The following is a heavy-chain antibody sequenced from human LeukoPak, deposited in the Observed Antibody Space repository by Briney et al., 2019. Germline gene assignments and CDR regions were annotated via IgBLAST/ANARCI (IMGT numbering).Heavy chain of an antibody. CDR3: TKAPLRSCSGAFCYPFDY. V-gene: IGHV3-23*01. D-gene: IGHD2-8*02. CDR1: GFSFTTYW. CDR2: TVGGRPDT. Sequence: PGGSLRLSCAASGFSFTTYWMGWVRQAPGKGLEWVAATVGGRPDTYHAESVKGRFTVSRDDSRDTLFLQMNRLSVDDTAIYYCTKAPLRSCSGAFCYPFDYWGQGTLVTVSS. J-gene: IGHJ4*02.